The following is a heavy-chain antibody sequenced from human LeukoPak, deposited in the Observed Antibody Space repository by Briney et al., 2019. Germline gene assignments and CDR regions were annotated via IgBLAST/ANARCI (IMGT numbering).Heavy chain of an antibody. CDR1: GFTFGDYA. Sequence: GRSLRLSCTASGFTFGDYATCWVRQAPGKGLEWVGFIRSKAYGGTTEYAASVKGRFTISRDDSKSIAYLQMNSLKTEDTAVYYCTATVDYWGQGTLVTVSS. CDR2: IRSKAYGGTT. J-gene: IGHJ4*02. CDR3: TATVDY. V-gene: IGHV3-49*04. D-gene: IGHD4-17*01.